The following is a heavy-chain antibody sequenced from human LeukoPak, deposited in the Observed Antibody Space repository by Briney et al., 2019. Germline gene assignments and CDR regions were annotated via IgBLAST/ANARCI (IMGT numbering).Heavy chain of an antibody. CDR1: GGSISSYY. CDR3: ARHSRLDKSSLSWADY. CDR2: IYNSGST. Sequence: SETLSLTCTVSGGSISSYYWSWIRQPPGKGLEWIGYIYNSGSTKYNPSLKSRVTMSVDTSKNQFSLKLTSVTAADTAVYYCARHSRLDKSSLSWADYWGQGTLVTVSS. D-gene: IGHD2-2*03. V-gene: IGHV4-59*08. J-gene: IGHJ4*02.